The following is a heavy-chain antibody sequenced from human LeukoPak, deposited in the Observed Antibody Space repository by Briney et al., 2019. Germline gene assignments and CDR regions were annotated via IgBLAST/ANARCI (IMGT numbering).Heavy chain of an antibody. CDR3: ARARMAGAGNYFDY. V-gene: IGHV3-23*01. Sequence: GGTLRLSCAVSGFTFSNFGMSWVRQSPGKGLEWVSLISGSGGSTNYADSVKGWFIISRDNSQNTLFLQMNSLRAEDTAIYYCARARMAGAGNYFDYWGQGTLVTVSS. J-gene: IGHJ4*02. D-gene: IGHD1-14*01. CDR1: GFTFSNFG. CDR2: ISGSGGST.